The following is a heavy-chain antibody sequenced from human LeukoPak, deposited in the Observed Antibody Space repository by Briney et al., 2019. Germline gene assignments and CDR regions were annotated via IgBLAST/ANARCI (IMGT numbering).Heavy chain of an antibody. CDR1: GFSFSSIA. V-gene: IGHV3-23*01. J-gene: IGHJ4*02. Sequence: GGSLRLSCAASGFSFSSIAMNWVRQAPGKGLEWVSIISGNGVDISYADSVKGRFTVSRDNSKNMLFLQVNSLRAEDTAVYYCAKDALISFRGAWSQSDYWGQGTLVTVSS. D-gene: IGHD3-16*02. CDR3: AKDALISFRGAWSQSDY. CDR2: ISGNGVDI.